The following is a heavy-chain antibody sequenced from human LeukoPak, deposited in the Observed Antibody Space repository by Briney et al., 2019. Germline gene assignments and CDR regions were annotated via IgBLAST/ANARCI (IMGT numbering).Heavy chain of an antibody. V-gene: IGHV4-59*01. CDR2: ISYSGNT. D-gene: IGHD1-1*01. J-gene: IGHJ4*02. Sequence: PSETLSLTCTVSGGSISTYYWSWIRQAPGKGLEWIGYISYSGNTNYNPSLMSRATISVDTSKSQFSLQLTSVAAADTAVYYCARDKSLRGNWYGNDYWGQGILVTVSS. CDR1: GGSISTYY. CDR3: ARDKSLRGNWYGNDY.